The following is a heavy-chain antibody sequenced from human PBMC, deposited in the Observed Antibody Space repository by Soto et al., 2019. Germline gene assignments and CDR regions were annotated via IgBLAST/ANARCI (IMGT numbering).Heavy chain of an antibody. CDR2: IYSSGTT. CDR3: GRMDFYAGESYFYY. Sequence: PSETLSLTCTVSGGSISSHYRSWIRQPPGKGLEWIVYIYSSGTTNYNPSLKSRVTMSVETSRNQFFLRLRSLTAADAAVCDCGRMDFYAGESYFYYWGEGFLVTVSS. J-gene: IGHJ4*02. D-gene: IGHD3-10*01. V-gene: IGHV4-59*11. CDR1: GGSISSHY.